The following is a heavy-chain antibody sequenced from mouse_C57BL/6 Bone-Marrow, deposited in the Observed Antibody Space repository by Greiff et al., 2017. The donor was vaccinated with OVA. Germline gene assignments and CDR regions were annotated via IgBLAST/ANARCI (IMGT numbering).Heavy chain of an antibody. D-gene: IGHD1-1*01. CDR1: GYTFTSYW. V-gene: IGHV1-64*01. J-gene: IGHJ4*01. CDR2: IHPNSGST. Sequence: QVQLQQPGAELVKPGASVKLSCKASGYTFTSYWMHWVKQRPGQGLEWIGMIHPNSGSTNYNEKFKSKDTLTVDKSSSTAYMQLSSLTSEDSAVYYCARPFITTVVAPSAMDYWGQGTSVTVSS. CDR3: ARPFITTVVAPSAMDY.